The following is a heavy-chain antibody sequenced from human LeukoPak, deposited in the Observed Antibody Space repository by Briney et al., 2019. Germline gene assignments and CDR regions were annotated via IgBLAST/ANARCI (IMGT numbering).Heavy chain of an antibody. J-gene: IGHJ4*02. CDR1: GGSISPYY. CDR3: ARSTGTTMFIDY. Sequence: PSETLSLTCTVSGGSISPYYWSWVRQPPGKGLEWLGYIYYSGNTDYNPSLKSRVAISVDTSKNQFSLKLSSVTAAHTAVYYCARSTGTTMFIDYWGQGTLVTVSS. CDR2: IYYSGNT. V-gene: IGHV4-59*01. D-gene: IGHD3-10*02.